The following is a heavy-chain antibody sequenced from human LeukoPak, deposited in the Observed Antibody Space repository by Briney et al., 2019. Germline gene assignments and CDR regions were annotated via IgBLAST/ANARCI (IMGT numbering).Heavy chain of an antibody. J-gene: IGHJ6*03. CDR2: ISYDGSNK. Sequence: GGSLRLSCAASGFTFSSYAMHWVRQAPGKGLEWVAVISYDGSNKYYADSVKGRFTISRGNSKNTLYLQMNSLRVEDTAVYYCAKDGGYYGSGIYSSNFMDVWGKGTTVTISS. CDR3: AKDGGYYGSGIYSSNFMDV. V-gene: IGHV3-30*04. D-gene: IGHD3-10*01. CDR1: GFTFSSYA.